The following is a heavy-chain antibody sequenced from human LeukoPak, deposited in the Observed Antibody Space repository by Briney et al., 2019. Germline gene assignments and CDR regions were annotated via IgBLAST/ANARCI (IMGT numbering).Heavy chain of an antibody. D-gene: IGHD3-22*01. CDR2: INPNSGGT. CDR3: ASSGVVVMGFDY. J-gene: IGHJ4*02. Sequence: ASVKVSCKASGYTFTGYYMLWVRQAPGQGLEWMGRINPNSGGTNYAQKFQGRVTMTRDTSISTAYMELSRLRSDDAAVYYCASSGVVVMGFDYWGQGTLVTVSS. CDR1: GYTFTGYY. V-gene: IGHV1-2*06.